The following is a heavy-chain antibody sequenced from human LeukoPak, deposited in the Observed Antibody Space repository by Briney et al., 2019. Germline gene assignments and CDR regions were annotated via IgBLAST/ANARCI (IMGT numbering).Heavy chain of an antibody. CDR3: ATPNPNYYDTDY. J-gene: IGHJ4*02. CDR2: ISGSGGST. D-gene: IGHD3-22*01. Sequence: GGSLRLSCAASGFIFSQYSMNWVRQAPGKGLEWVSAISGSGGSTYYADSVKGRFTISRDNSKNTLYLQMNSLRAEDTAVYYCATPNPNYYDTDYWGQGTLVTVSS. V-gene: IGHV3-23*01. CDR1: GFIFSQYS.